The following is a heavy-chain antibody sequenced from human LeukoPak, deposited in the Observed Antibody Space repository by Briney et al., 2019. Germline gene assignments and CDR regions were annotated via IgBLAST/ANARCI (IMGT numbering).Heavy chain of an antibody. V-gene: IGHV4-59*01. CDR1: GFTFSSYA. J-gene: IGHJ6*02. Sequence: GSLRLSCAASGFTFSSYAMSWIRQPPGKGLEWIGYIYYSGSTNYNPSLKSRVTISVDTSKNQFSLKLSSVTAADTAVYYCARDSPHYYYYGMDVWGQGTTVTVSS. CDR2: IYYSGST. CDR3: ARDSPHYYYYGMDV.